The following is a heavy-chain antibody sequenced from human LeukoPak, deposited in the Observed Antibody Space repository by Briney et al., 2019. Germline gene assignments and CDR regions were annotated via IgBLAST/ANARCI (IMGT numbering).Heavy chain of an antibody. CDR1: GFTFSTYA. CDR3: TRDSSLGMD. D-gene: IGHD1-26*01. CDR2: ISGSGVNT. J-gene: IGHJ4*02. V-gene: IGHV3-64*01. Sequence: GGSLRLSCAASGFTFSTYAMYWVRQAPGKGLEYVSAISGSGVNTYYANSVKGRFTISRDNSKNTLYLQLGSLRAEDMAVYYCTRDSSLGMDWGQGTLVTVSA.